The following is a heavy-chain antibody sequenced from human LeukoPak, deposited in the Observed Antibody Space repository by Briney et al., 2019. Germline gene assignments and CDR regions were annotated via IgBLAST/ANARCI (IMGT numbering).Heavy chain of an antibody. CDR3: ARHSGWNDGLFDY. CDR2: IYYSGST. Sequence: SETLSLTCTVSGGSISSSSYYWGWIRQPPGKGLEWIGSIYYSGSTYYNPSLKSRVTISVDTSKNQFSLKLSSVTAADTAVYYCARHSGWNDGLFDYWGQGTLVTVSS. J-gene: IGHJ4*02. CDR1: GGSISSSSYY. D-gene: IGHD1-1*01. V-gene: IGHV4-39*01.